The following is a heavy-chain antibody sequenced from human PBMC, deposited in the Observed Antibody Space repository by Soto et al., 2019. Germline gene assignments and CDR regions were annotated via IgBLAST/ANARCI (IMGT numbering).Heavy chain of an antibody. J-gene: IGHJ5*02. V-gene: IGHV1-69*08. D-gene: IGHD6-13*01. CDR2: IIPILGIA. Sequence: QVQLVQSGAEVKKPGSSVKVSCKASGGTFSSYTISWVRQAPGQGLEWMGRIIPILGIANYAQKFQGRVTITADKSTSTAYMELSSLRSEDTAVYYCARDELGRSAAGRFDPWGQGTLVTVSS. CDR3: ARDELGRSAAGRFDP. CDR1: GGTFSSYT.